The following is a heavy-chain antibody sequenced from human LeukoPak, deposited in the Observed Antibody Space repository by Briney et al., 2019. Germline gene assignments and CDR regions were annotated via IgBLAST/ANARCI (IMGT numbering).Heavy chain of an antibody. CDR3: VRVGASGYYNKGGYFDY. CDR2: IYTSGST. J-gene: IGHJ4*02. D-gene: IGHD3-22*01. CDR1: GGSISSYY. Sequence: SETLSLTCTVSGGSISSYYWSWIRQPAGKGLEWIGRIYTSGSTNYNPSLKSRVTMSVDTSKNQFSLKLSSVTAADTAVYYCVRVGASGYYNKGGYFDYWGQGTLVTVSS. V-gene: IGHV4-4*07.